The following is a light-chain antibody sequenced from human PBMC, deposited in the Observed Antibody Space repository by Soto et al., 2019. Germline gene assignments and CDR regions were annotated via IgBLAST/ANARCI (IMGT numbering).Light chain of an antibody. Sequence: QSALTQPASVSGSPGQSITISCTGTSSDVGGYNYVSWYQQHPGKAPKLMIYEVSNRPSGVSNRFSGSKSGNTASLTISGLQAEDEADYYCSSYTSSSTLGVFSGGTMLTVL. V-gene: IGLV2-14*01. J-gene: IGLJ2*01. CDR2: EVS. CDR3: SSYTSSSTLGV. CDR1: SSDVGGYNY.